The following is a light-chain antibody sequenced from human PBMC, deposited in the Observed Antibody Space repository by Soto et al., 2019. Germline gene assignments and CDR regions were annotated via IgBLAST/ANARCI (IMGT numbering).Light chain of an antibody. CDR1: QSVSSN. V-gene: IGKV3-15*01. CDR3: QQYNNWPPST. CDR2: GAS. Sequence: EIVMTQSPATLSVSPGERATLSSRASQSVSSNLAWYHQTPGQAPRLLIYGASTRATGIPARFSGSGSGTEFTLTISSLQSEDFAVYYCQQYNNWPPSTFGQGTRLEI. J-gene: IGKJ5*01.